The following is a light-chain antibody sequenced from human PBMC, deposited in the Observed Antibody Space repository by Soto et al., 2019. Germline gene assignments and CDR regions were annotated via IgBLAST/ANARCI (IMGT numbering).Light chain of an antibody. V-gene: IGLV1-40*01. CDR2: ANT. CDR3: QSYDNSLSGPV. Sequence: QSVLTQPPSVSGAPGQRVTISCTGSSSNIGAGIDVHWYQKFPGTAPKLLICANTNRPSGVPDRFSGSKSGTSASLAITGLQAEDEADYYCQSYDNSLSGPVFGGGTKLTVL. CDR1: SSNIGAGID. J-gene: IGLJ2*01.